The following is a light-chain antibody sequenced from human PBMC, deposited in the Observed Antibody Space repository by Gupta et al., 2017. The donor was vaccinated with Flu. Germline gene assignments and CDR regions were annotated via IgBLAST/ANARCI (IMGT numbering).Light chain of an antibody. CDR2: KAS. CDR1: QSISSW. CDR3: QQYNSYPL. J-gene: IGKJ4*01. V-gene: IGKV1-5*03. Sequence: DIQMTQSPSTLSASVGDRVTITCRASQSISSWLAWYQQKPGEAPKLLIYKASSLESGVPSRFSGSGSGTEFTLTISSLQPDDFATYYCQQYNSYPLFGGGTKVEIK.